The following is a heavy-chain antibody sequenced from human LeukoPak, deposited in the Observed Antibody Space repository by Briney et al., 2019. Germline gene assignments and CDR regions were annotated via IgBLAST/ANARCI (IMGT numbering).Heavy chain of an antibody. D-gene: IGHD3-9*01. CDR2: INSDGSST. V-gene: IGHV3-74*01. Sequence: PGGSLRLSCAASGFTFSRYWMHWVRQAPGKGLVWVSRINSDGSSTSYADSVKGRFTISRDNAKNTLYLQMNSLRTEDTAVYYCAKAEGYDILTGLDYWGQGTLVTVSS. CDR1: GFTFSRYW. CDR3: AKAEGYDILTGLDY. J-gene: IGHJ4*02.